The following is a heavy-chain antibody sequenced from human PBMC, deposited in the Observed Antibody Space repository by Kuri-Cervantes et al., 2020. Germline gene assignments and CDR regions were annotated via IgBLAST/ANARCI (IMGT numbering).Heavy chain of an antibody. V-gene: IGHV4-38-2*01. CDR2: IYHSGST. Sequence: SETLSLTCAVSGYSISSGYYWGWIRQPPGKGLEWIGSIYHSGSTYYNPSLKSRITISADTSKNQFSLRLNSVTAADTAMYYCTRHADAGSRERAFDYWGQGTLVTVSS. J-gene: IGHJ4*02. CDR3: TRHADAGSRERAFDY. CDR1: GYSISSGYY. D-gene: IGHD2-15*01.